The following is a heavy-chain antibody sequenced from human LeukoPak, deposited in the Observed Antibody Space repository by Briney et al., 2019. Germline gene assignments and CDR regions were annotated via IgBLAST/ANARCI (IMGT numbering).Heavy chain of an antibody. J-gene: IGHJ4*02. D-gene: IGHD6-13*01. CDR3: ARGPYSSPTQY. Sequence: PSETLSLTCAVYGGSFSGYYWSWIRQPPGKGLEWIGEINHSGSTNYNPSLKSRVTISVDTSKNQFSLKLSSVTAADTAVYYCARGPYSSPTQYWGQGTLVTVSS. V-gene: IGHV4-34*01. CDR1: GGSFSGYY. CDR2: INHSGST.